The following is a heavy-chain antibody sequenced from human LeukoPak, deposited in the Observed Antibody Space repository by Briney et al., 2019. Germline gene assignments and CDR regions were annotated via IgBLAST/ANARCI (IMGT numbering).Heavy chain of an antibody. CDR2: IRSKAYGGTT. J-gene: IGHJ6*02. V-gene: IGHV3-49*04. CDR1: GFTFGDYA. CDR3: ARGPIQLWIHNAMDV. Sequence: GGSLRLSCTASGFTFGDYAMSWVRQAPGKGLEWVGFIRSKAYGGTTEYAASVKGRFTFSRDDSASIAYLQMNSLRTEDTAVYYCARGPIQLWIHNAMDVWGQGTTVTVSS. D-gene: IGHD5-18*01.